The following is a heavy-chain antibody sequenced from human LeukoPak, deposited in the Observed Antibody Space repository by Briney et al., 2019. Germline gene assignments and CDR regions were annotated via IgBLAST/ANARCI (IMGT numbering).Heavy chain of an antibody. V-gene: IGHV3-15*07. CDR1: GLTLSNVW. Sequence: GGSLRLSCAVSGLTLSNVWMNWVRQAPGKGLEWVGRIRSQTAGGTTDFAAPVKGRFSISRDDSKDSLYLQMNSLTSEDTAVYYCAHGSAQYYEYWGQGTLVTVSS. J-gene: IGHJ1*01. D-gene: IGHD2-15*01. CDR3: AHGSAQYYEY. CDR2: IRSQTAGGTT.